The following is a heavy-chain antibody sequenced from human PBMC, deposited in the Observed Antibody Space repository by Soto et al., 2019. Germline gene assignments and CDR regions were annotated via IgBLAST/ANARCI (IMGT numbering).Heavy chain of an antibody. D-gene: IGHD3-10*01. Sequence: SETLSLTFTVSGGSISSSSYYWGWIRQPPGKGLEWIGSIYYSGSTYYNPSLKSRVTISVDTSKNQFSLKLSSVTAADTAVYYCARHEGRWFGELLSFYFDYWGQGTLVTVSS. V-gene: IGHV4-39*01. CDR3: ARHEGRWFGELLSFYFDY. J-gene: IGHJ4*02. CDR2: IYYSGST. CDR1: GGSISSSSYY.